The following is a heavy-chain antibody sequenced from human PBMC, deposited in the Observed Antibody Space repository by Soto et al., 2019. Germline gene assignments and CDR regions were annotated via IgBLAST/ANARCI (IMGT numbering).Heavy chain of an antibody. V-gene: IGHV3-30*18. CDR3: AKRYCTGGSCYGTDPYYYYGMDV. CDR1: GFTFAGYG. D-gene: IGHD2-15*01. Sequence: VGSLRLSCAASGFTFAGYGMHWVRQAPGKGLEWVAVISYDGSKKYYADTVKGRFTISRDNSKNTLHLQMDSLRAEDTAVYYCAKRYCTGGSCYGTDPYYYYGMDVWGQGTTVTVSS. CDR2: ISYDGSKK. J-gene: IGHJ6*02.